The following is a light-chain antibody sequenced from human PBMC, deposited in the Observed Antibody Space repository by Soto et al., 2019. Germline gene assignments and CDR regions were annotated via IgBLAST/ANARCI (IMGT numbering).Light chain of an antibody. CDR2: EVS. Sequence: QSVLTQPPSASGSPGQSVTISCTGTSSDVGGYNYVSWYQHHPGKAPKLMIYEVSRRPSGVPHSFSGSKSGNTASLTVSGLQVEDEADYLCSSYARSNKVVFWGGTKLTVL. J-gene: IGLJ2*01. CDR1: SSDVGGYNY. CDR3: SSYARSNKVV. V-gene: IGLV2-8*01.